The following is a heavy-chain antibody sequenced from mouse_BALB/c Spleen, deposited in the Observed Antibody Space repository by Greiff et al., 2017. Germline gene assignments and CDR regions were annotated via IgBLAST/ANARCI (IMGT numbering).Heavy chain of an antibody. V-gene: IGHV5-4*02. Sequence: EVKVVESGGGLVKPGGSLKLSCAASGFTFSDYYMYWVRQTPEKRLEWVATISDGGSYTYYPDSVKGRFTISRDNAKNNLYLQMSSLKSEDTAMYYCAREGIYGNYGGDYWGQGTTLTVSS. D-gene: IGHD2-1*01. CDR3: AREGIYGNYGGDY. CDR2: ISDGGSYT. CDR1: GFTFSDYY. J-gene: IGHJ2*01.